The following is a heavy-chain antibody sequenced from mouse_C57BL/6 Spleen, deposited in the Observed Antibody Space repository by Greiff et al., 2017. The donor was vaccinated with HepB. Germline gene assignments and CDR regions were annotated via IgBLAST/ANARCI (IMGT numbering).Heavy chain of an antibody. CDR3: AKAYYSNYVPAY. CDR2: ISSGSSTI. V-gene: IGHV5-17*01. D-gene: IGHD2-5*01. J-gene: IGHJ3*01. Sequence: DVMLVESGGGLVKPGGSLKLSCAASGFTFSDYGMHWVRQAPEKGLEWVAYISSGSSTIYYADTVKGRFTISRDNAKNTLFLQMTSLRSEDTAMYYCAKAYYSNYVPAYWGQGTLVTVSA. CDR1: GFTFSDYG.